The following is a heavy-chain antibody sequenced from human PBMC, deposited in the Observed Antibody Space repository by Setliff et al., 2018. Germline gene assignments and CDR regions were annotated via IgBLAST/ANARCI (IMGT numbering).Heavy chain of an antibody. J-gene: IGHJ5*01. V-gene: IGHV4-4*08. D-gene: IGHD6-25*01. CDR1: GLRFSDAW. CDR3: VGRDFSGGDS. Sequence: SETLSLSCAVSGLRFSDAWVSWVRQPPGKGLEWIGRVYNTGTTNYNPSLKSRVTISISADASNKSFSLNLFSVTAADMAVYYCVGRDFSGGDSWGHGTLVTVSS. CDR2: VYNTGTT.